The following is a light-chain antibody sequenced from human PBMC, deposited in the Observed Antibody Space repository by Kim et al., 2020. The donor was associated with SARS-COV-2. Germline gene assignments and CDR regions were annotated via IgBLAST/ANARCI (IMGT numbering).Light chain of an antibody. J-gene: IGLJ3*02. CDR3: SSHTSSSTPGV. CDR2: DVS. Sequence: QSALTQPASVSGSPGQSITISCTGTNSDVGGSNSVSWYQQHPGKAPKLMIYDVSNRPSGISIRFSVSKSGNTASLTISGLQTEDEADYYCSSHTSSSTPGVFGGGTQLTVL. CDR1: NSDVGGSNS. V-gene: IGLV2-14*03.